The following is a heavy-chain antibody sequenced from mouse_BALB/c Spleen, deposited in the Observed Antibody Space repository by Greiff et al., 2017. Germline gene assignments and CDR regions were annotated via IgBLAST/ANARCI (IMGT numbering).Heavy chain of an antibody. CDR1: GFTFSDFY. J-gene: IGHJ4*01. D-gene: IGHD1-1*01. CDR3: ARDAPTEGYYAMDY. CDR2: SRNKANDYTT. Sequence: EVLVVESGGGLVQPGGSLRLSCATSGFTFSDFYMEWVRQPPGKRLEWIAASRNKANDYTTEYSASVKGRFIVSRDTSQSILYLQMNALRAEDTAIYYCARDAPTEGYYAMDYWGQGTSVTVSS. V-gene: IGHV7-1*02.